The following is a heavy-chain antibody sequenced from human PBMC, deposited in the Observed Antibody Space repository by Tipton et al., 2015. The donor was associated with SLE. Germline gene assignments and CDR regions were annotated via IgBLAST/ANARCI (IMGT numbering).Heavy chain of an antibody. CDR3: AREARPYYYYYYMGV. CDR2: IYYSGST. V-gene: IGHV4-39*07. CDR1: GGSISSSSYY. Sequence: TLSLTCTVSGGSISSSSYYWGWIRQPPGKGLEWIGSIYYSGSTYYNPSLKSRVTISVDTSKNQFSLKLSSVTAADTAVYYCAREARPYYYYYYMGVWGKGTTVTVSS. J-gene: IGHJ6*03.